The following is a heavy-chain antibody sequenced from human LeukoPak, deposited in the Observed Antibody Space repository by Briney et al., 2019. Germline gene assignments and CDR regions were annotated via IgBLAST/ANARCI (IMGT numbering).Heavy chain of an antibody. D-gene: IGHD2-15*01. CDR1: GFTFDDYA. V-gene: IGHV3-20*04. CDR3: ARGGLQCDY. Sequence: GGSLRLSCTASGFTFDDYAMTWVRQAPGKGLEWVSGINWNGGSTGYADSVKGRFTISRDNAKNSLYLQMNSLRAEDTAVYYCARGGLQCDYWGQGTLVTVSS. CDR2: INWNGGST. J-gene: IGHJ4*02.